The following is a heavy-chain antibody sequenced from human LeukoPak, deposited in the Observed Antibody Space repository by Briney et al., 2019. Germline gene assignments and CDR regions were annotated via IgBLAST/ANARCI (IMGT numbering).Heavy chain of an antibody. CDR3: AKDIRGYSYGYVDY. J-gene: IGHJ4*02. V-gene: IGHV3-30*18. Sequence: GGSLRLSCAASGFTFSNYGMHWVRQAPGKGLEWVAFISYDGSNEYSADSVKGRFTISRDSSKNTLYLQMNSLRAEDTAVYYCAKDIRGYSYGYVDYWGQGTLVTVSS. CDR1: GFTFSNYG. D-gene: IGHD5-18*01. CDR2: ISYDGSNE.